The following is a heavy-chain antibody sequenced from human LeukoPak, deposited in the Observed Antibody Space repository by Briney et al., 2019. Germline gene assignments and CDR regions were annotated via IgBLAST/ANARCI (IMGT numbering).Heavy chain of an antibody. CDR2: ITPIFGIA. J-gene: IGHJ4*02. CDR3: ARSHSYGYVASGAFDY. Sequence: SVKVSCKASGGTFSSYAISWVRQAPGQGLEWMGRITPIFGIANYAQKFQGRVTITADKSTSTAYMELSSLRSEDTAVYYCARSHSYGYVASGAFDYWGQGTLVTVSS. V-gene: IGHV1-69*04. CDR1: GGTFSSYA. D-gene: IGHD5-18*01.